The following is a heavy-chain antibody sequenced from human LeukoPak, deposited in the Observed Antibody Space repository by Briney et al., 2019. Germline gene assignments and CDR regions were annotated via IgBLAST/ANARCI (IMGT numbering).Heavy chain of an antibody. CDR1: GGSISSTNW. J-gene: IGHJ1*01. CDR2: ISLTGET. V-gene: IGHV4-4*02. CDR3: ARGSYYYDSSGYFLAEYFQH. D-gene: IGHD3-22*01. Sequence: PSETLSLTCGVSGGSISSTNWWSWVRHPPGQGLQWIGEISLTGETNYNPSLNGRVTMSLDKSRNQLSLKLSSVTAADTAVYYCARGSYYYDSSGYFLAEYFQHWGQGTLVTVSS.